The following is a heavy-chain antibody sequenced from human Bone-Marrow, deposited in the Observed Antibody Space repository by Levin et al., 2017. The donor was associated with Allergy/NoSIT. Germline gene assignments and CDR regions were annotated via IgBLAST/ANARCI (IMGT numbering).Heavy chain of an antibody. CDR2: THDSGRT. J-gene: IGHJ4*02. CDR3: ARVILGTVFFDY. V-gene: IGHV4-59*01. CDR1: GGPISSYY. D-gene: IGHD2/OR15-2a*01. Sequence: SETLSLTCSVSGGPISSYYWTWIRQPPGKGLGWIGFTHDSGRTNYNPSLKSRLTMSVDTSKNQFSLRLYSVTAADTAVYYCARVILGTVFFDYWGQGILVTVSS.